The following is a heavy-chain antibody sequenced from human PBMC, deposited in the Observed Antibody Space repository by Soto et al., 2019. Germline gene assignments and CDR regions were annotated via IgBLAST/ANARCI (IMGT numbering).Heavy chain of an antibody. CDR1: GGSISSGGYS. D-gene: IGHD2-15*01. CDR2: MYHIGST. J-gene: IGHJ5*02. Sequence: SETLSLTCAVSGGSISSGGYSWSWIRQPPGKGLEWIGYMYHIGSTNYNPSLRGRVTISVDKSNNQFSLTLKYVTAADTAVYYCATLPPRIEVTVLPIPTWGQGTLVTVSS. CDR3: ATLPPRIEVTVLPIPT. V-gene: IGHV4-30-2*01.